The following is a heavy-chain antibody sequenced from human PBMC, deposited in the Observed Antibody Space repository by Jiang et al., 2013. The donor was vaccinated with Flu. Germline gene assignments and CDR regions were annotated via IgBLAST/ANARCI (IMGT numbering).Heavy chain of an antibody. Sequence: GGGWVKPGGSLRLSCTTSGFTFNDYYMTWIRQTPGKGLDWVSSISTTGIITYFSDSVKGRFTISRDNAKNSLYLQMNSLRADDTAVYYCAREEIVGAAGDGVDVWGQGTMVTVSS. CDR3: AREEIVGAAGDGVDV. J-gene: IGHJ3*01. CDR2: ISTTGIIT. V-gene: IGHV3-11*04. D-gene: IGHD1-26*01. CDR1: GFTFNDYY.